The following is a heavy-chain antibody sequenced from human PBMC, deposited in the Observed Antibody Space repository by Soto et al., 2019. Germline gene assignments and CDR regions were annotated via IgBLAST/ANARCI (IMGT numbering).Heavy chain of an antibody. J-gene: IGHJ3*02. CDR2: ISYDGSNK. D-gene: IGHD3-3*01. CDR1: GFTFSSYA. Sequence: QVQLVESGGGVVQPGRSLRLSCAASGFTFSSYAMHWVRQAPGKGLEWVAVISYDGSNKYYADSVKGRFTISRDNSKNTLYLQMNSLRAEDTAVYYCARAPYDFWSLEDAFDIWGQGTMVTVSS. V-gene: IGHV3-30-3*01. CDR3: ARAPYDFWSLEDAFDI.